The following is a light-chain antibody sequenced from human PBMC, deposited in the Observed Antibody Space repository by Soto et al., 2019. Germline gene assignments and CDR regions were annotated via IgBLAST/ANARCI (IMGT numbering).Light chain of an antibody. CDR2: DVS. J-gene: IGLJ2*01. V-gene: IGLV2-14*01. CDR1: SSDVGGYNY. Sequence: QSALTQPASVSGSPGQSITISCTGTSSDVGGYNYVSWYQQHPGKAPIFMIYDVSNRPSGVSNRFSGSKSGYTASLTISGLQAEDEADYYCSSYTSSSTPVVLGGGTKVTVL. CDR3: SSYTSSSTPVV.